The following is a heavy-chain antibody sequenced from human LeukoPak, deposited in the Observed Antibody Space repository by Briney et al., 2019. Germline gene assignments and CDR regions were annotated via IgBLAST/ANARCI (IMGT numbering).Heavy chain of an antibody. Sequence: GGSLRLSCAASGFIFRSYWMSWVRQAPGKGLEWVANIKQDGSEKYYEDSVKGRFAISRDNAKNSLYLQMNSLRAEDTAVYYCARSGSRDYWGQGTLVTVSS. CDR3: ARSGSRDY. CDR1: GFIFRSYW. CDR2: IKQDGSEK. J-gene: IGHJ4*02. V-gene: IGHV3-7*01. D-gene: IGHD3-10*01.